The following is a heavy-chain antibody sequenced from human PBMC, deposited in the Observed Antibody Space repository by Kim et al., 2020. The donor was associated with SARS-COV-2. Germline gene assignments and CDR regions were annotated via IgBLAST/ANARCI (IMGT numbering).Heavy chain of an antibody. CDR1: GFTFDDYA. CDR3: AKDSKISGYGSGSYVPRAPGYFDY. V-gene: IGHV3-43D*03. D-gene: IGHD3-10*01. Sequence: GGSLRLSCAASGFTFDDYAMHWVRQAPGKGLEWVSLISWDGGSTYYADSVKGRFTISRDNSKNSLYLQMNSLRAEDTALYYCAKDSKISGYGSGSYVPRAPGYFDYWGQGTLVTVSS. J-gene: IGHJ4*02. CDR2: ISWDGGST.